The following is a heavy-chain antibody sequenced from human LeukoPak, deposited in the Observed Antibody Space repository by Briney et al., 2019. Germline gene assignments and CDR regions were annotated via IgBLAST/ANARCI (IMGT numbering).Heavy chain of an antibody. CDR1: GFTFSSYW. J-gene: IGHJ6*02. D-gene: IGHD2-8*01. CDR2: IKQDGSEK. Sequence: GGSLRLSCAASGFTFSSYWMSWVRQAPGKGLEWVANIKQDGSEKYYVDSVKGRFTISRDNAKNSLYLQMNSLRAEDTAVYYCARYAGVRDYYYYGMDVWGQGTTVTVSS. V-gene: IGHV3-7*01. CDR3: ARYAGVRDYYYYGMDV.